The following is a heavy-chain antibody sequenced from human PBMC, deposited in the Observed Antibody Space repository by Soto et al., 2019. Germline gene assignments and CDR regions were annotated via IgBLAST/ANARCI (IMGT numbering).Heavy chain of an antibody. J-gene: IGHJ4*02. V-gene: IGHV3-30-3*01. CDR2: ISYDGSNK. Sequence: GGSLTLSCAASGFTFSSYAMERVRQAPGKGLEWVAVISYDGSNKYYADSVKGRFTISRDNSKNTLYLQMNSLRAEDTAVYYCARDNPDTADYFDYWGQGTLVTVSS. CDR3: ARDNPDTADYFDY. CDR1: GFTFSSYA. D-gene: IGHD5-18*01.